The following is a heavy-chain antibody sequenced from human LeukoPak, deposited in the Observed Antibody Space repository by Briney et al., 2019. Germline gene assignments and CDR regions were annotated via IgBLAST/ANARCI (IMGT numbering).Heavy chain of an antibody. CDR3: ARGYYDSSGYSNPFDP. V-gene: IGHV4-59*01. CDR1: GGSYY. D-gene: IGHD3-22*01. Sequence: SETLSLTCTVSGGSYYWSWIRQPPRKGLEWIGYIHSSGNTNYKPSLKSRVTMSVDTSKNQFSLKLTSVTGADTAVYYCARGYYDSSGYSNPFDPWGQGTLVTVSS. J-gene: IGHJ5*02. CDR2: IHSSGNT.